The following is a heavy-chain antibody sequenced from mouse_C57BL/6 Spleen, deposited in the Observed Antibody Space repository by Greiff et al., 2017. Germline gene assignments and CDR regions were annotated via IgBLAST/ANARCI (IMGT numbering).Heavy chain of an antibody. CDR3: ARNPGKGYFDY. Sequence: VQLQQSGPGLVQPSQSLSITCTVSGFSLTSYGVHWVRQSPGKGLEWLGVIWSGGSTDYNAAFISRLSISKDNSKSQVFFKMNSLQADDTAIYYCARNPGKGYFDYWGQGTTLTVSS. CDR1: GFSLTSYG. V-gene: IGHV2-2*01. CDR2: IWSGGST. D-gene: IGHD4-1*01. J-gene: IGHJ2*01.